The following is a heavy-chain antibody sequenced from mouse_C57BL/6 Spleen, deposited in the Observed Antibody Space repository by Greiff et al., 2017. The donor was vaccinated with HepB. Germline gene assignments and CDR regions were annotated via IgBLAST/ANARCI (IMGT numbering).Heavy chain of an antibody. V-gene: IGHV1-76*01. D-gene: IGHD4-1*02. CDR3: ARFQLGDYAMDY. CDR1: GYTFTDYY. CDR2: IYPGSGNT. J-gene: IGHJ4*01. Sequence: QVQLKQSGAELVRPGASVKLSCKASGYTFTDYYINWVKQRPGQGLEWIARIYPGSGNTYYNEKFKGKATLTAEKSSSTAYMQLSSLTSEDSAVYFCARFQLGDYAMDYWGQGTSVTVSS.